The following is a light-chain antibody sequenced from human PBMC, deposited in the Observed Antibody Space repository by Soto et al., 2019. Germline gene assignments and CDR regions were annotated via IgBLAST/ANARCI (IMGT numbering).Light chain of an antibody. V-gene: IGLV2-8*01. CDR3: CSYADNNDYV. Sequence: QSALTQPASVSGSPGQSITISCTGTTRDVGGNNYVSWYQQHPGKAPKLMIYEVTRRPSGVPDRFSGSKSGNTASLNVSGLQAEDEADYYCCSYADNNDYVFGTGTKLTVL. CDR1: TRDVGGNNY. J-gene: IGLJ1*01. CDR2: EVT.